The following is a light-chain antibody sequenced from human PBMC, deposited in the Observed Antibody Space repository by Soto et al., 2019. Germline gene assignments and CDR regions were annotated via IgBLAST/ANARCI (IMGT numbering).Light chain of an antibody. CDR2: DNN. J-gene: IGLJ2*01. Sequence: QSVLTQPPSVSAAPGQKVTISCSGSSSNIGNNYVSWYQQLPGTAPKLLIYDNNQQPSGIPDRFSGSKSATSATLGITGLQTGDEADYYCGTWDSSLTAVVFGGGTKLTVL. V-gene: IGLV1-51*01. CDR1: SSNIGNNY. CDR3: GTWDSSLTAVV.